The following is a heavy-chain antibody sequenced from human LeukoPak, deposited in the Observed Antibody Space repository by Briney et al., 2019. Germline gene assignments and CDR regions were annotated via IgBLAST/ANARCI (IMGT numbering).Heavy chain of an antibody. D-gene: IGHD6-19*01. CDR3: AKGSGWQTRDVFDI. CDR2: ISWNTDTI. Sequence: GGSLRLSCAASGFTFDDYAMHWVRQAPGKGLEWVSGISWNTDTIGYADSVKGRFTISRDNAKNSLYLQMSSLRAEDTALFYCAKGSGWQTRDVFDIWGQGTMVTVSS. CDR1: GFTFDDYA. V-gene: IGHV3-9*01. J-gene: IGHJ3*02.